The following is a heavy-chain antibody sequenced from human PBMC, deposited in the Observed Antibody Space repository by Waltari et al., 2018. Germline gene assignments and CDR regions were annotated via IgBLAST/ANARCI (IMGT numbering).Heavy chain of an antibody. CDR1: GFALSSYW. CDR3: TRGGVGYGNFEY. Sequence: EVQLVESGGDLVQPGGSLRPSCAASGFALSSYWMHWVRQTPGKGLVWVSRIYTGASDTYYADSVKGRFTISRDNAKNTLYLQMNSLRVEDTAVYYCTRGGVGYGNFEYWGLGTLVTVSS. CDR2: IYTGASDT. J-gene: IGHJ4*02. V-gene: IGHV3-74*01. D-gene: IGHD5-12*01.